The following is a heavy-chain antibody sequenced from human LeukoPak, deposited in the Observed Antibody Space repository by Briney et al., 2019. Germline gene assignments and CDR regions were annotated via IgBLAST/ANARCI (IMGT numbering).Heavy chain of an antibody. CDR2: ISSSSSTI. J-gene: IGHJ6*02. CDR1: GFTFSSYS. D-gene: IGHD3-10*01. Sequence: PGGSLRLSCAASGFTFSSYSMNWVRQAPGKGLEWVSYISSSSSTIYYADSVKGRFTISRDNAKNSLYLQMNSLRAEDTAVYYCAREATTGRPRGMDVWGQGTTVTVSS. V-gene: IGHV3-48*04. CDR3: AREATTGRPRGMDV.